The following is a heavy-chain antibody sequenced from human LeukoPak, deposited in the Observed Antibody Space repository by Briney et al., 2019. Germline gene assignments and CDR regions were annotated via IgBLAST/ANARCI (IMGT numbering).Heavy chain of an antibody. CDR3: AKEIYDILTGYYPDY. J-gene: IGHJ4*02. CDR2: IRYDGSNK. D-gene: IGHD3-9*01. CDR1: GFTFSSYG. V-gene: IGHV3-30*02. Sequence: GGSLRLSCAASGFTFSSYGMHWVRQAPGKGLEWVAFIRYDGSNKYCADSVKGRFTISRDNSKNTLYLQMNSLRAEDTAVYYCAKEIYDILTGYYPDYWGQGTLVTVSS.